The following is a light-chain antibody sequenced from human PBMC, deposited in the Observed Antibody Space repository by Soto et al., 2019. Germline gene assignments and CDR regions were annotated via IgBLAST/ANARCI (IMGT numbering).Light chain of an antibody. V-gene: IGKV3-11*01. CDR1: QSVSSY. CDR3: QQRSNWSLT. CDR2: EAS. Sequence: EILLTQSPATLSLSPGERATLSCRASQSVSSYLAWYQQKPGQAPRRHIYEASNRATGTPARFSGSGSGTDFTLTISSLEPEDFAVYYCQQRSNWSLTFGGGTKVEIK. J-gene: IGKJ4*01.